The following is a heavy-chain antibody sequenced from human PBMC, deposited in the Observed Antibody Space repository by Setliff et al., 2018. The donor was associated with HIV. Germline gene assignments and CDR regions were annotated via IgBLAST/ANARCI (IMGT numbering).Heavy chain of an antibody. Sequence: SETLRLSCAASGFRFTTYWMSWIRQPPGKGLEWIGEITHTGSANYNPSLKSRVTISMDTSKNQFSLRLSSVTAADTAVYYCARGESWAWELHAVWGQGTLVTVSS. CDR2: ITHTGSA. V-gene: IGHV4-34*01. J-gene: IGHJ4*02. D-gene: IGHD1-26*01. CDR3: ARGESWAWELHAV. CDR1: GFRFTTYW.